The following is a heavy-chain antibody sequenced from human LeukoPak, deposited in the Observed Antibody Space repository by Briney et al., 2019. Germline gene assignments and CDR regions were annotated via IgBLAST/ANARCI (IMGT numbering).Heavy chain of an antibody. CDR2: INPNSGGT. Sequence: ASVKVSCKASGYTFTGYYMHWVRQAPGQGLEWMGWINPNSGGTNYAQKFQGRVTMTRDTSISTAYMELSRLRSGDTAVYYCARVERHVAAGLSFDYWGQGTLVTVSS. D-gene: IGHD6-13*01. CDR1: GYTFTGYY. V-gene: IGHV1-2*02. J-gene: IGHJ4*02. CDR3: ARVERHVAAGLSFDY.